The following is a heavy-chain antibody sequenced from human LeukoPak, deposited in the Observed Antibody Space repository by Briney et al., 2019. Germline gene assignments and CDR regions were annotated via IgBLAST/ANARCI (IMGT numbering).Heavy chain of an antibody. D-gene: IGHD1-26*01. CDR3: AKDYSIVGATSGFDY. CDR2: ISGSGGST. J-gene: IGHJ4*02. CDR1: GFTFSSYA. V-gene: IGHV3-23*01. Sequence: GGSLRLSCAASGFTFSSYAMSWVRQAPGKGLEWVSAISGSGGSTYYADSVKGRFTISRDNSKNTLYLQMNSLRAEDTAVYYCAKDYSIVGATSGFDYWGQGTLVTVSS.